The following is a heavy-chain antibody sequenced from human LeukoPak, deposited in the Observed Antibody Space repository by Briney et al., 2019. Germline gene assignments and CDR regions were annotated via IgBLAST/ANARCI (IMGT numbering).Heavy chain of an antibody. CDR1: GFTFSGCW. D-gene: IGHD1-26*01. CDR2: INTDGTST. CDR3: ASSTVGATPHDAFDI. Sequence: PGRSLRLSCAASGFTFSGCWMHWVRQAAGKGLVWVSLINTDGTSTTYADSVKGRFTISRDNAKNTLYLQMNSLRAEDTAVYYCASSTVGATPHDAFDIWGQGTMVTVSS. V-gene: IGHV3-74*01. J-gene: IGHJ3*02.